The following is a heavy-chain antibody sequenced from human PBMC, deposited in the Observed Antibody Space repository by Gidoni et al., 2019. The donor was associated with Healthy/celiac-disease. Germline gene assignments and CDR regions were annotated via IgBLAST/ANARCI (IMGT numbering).Heavy chain of an antibody. CDR3: AREGTAYYDSSGYSHDAFDI. V-gene: IGHV1-46*01. CDR2: INPSGGST. CDR1: GYTFTSYY. Sequence: QVQLVQSGAEVKKPGASVTGSCKASGYTFTSYYMHWVRQAPGQGLEWMGIINPSGGSTSYAQKFQGRVTMTRDTSTSTVYMELSTLRSEDTAVYYCAREGTAYYDSSGYSHDAFDIWGQGTMVTVSS. J-gene: IGHJ3*02. D-gene: IGHD3-22*01.